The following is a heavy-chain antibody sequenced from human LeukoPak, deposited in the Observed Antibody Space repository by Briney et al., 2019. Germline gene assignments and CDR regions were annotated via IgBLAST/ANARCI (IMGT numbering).Heavy chain of an antibody. CDR3: VTPRSWELSDMAV. J-gene: IGHJ6*03. CDR2: VYHNGET. V-gene: IGHV4-38-2*02. CDR1: GYSITTNYY. Sequence: PSETLSLTCTVSGYSITTNYYWAWIRQSPGTGLEWIGSVYHNGETYYNPSLKSRVIISVDTSENEFFLRLTSVTAADTAVYYCVTPRSWELSDMAVWGKGTTVIVSS. D-gene: IGHD1-26*01.